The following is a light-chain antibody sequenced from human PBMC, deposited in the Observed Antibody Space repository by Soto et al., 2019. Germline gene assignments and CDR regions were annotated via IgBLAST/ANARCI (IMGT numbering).Light chain of an antibody. J-gene: IGKJ1*01. CDR1: QSLNSN. V-gene: IGKV3-15*01. CDR3: QQYTPWPS. CDR2: RAS. Sequence: EIVMTQSPATLSVSPGERATLSCRASQSLNSNLAWYQQKPVQAPRLLIYRASTRATGIPARFSGGGSETDFTLTSISLQSEDFAVYYCQQYTPWPSFGQGTKVEIE.